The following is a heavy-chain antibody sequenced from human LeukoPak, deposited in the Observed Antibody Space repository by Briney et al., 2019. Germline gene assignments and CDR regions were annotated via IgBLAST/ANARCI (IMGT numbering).Heavy chain of an antibody. CDR2: ISYDGSET. CDR1: GFIFSYYA. J-gene: IGHJ5*02. D-gene: IGHD3-22*01. V-gene: IGHV3-30*04. Sequence: QAGRSLRLSCAASGFIFSYYAMHWVRQAPGKGLEWVAMISYDGSETYYAESVKGRFSISRDNSKSTLYLQVKSLGAEDTAMYYCARASYYDSTDYYTTKWFDPWGQGTLVTVSS. CDR3: ARASYYDSTDYYTTKWFDP.